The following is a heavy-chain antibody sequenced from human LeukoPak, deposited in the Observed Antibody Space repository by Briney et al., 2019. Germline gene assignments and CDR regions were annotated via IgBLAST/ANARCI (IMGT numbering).Heavy chain of an antibody. D-gene: IGHD6-13*01. V-gene: IGHV3-74*01. Sequence: GGSLRLSRAASGFAFSTNWMHWVRQAPGKGLVWVSHISPDARTITYADFVKGRFTISRDNAKNTLYLQMNSLRAEDTALYYCVRGQATAWGLDYWGQGTLVTVSS. CDR3: VRGQATAWGLDY. J-gene: IGHJ4*02. CDR1: GFAFSTNW. CDR2: ISPDARTI.